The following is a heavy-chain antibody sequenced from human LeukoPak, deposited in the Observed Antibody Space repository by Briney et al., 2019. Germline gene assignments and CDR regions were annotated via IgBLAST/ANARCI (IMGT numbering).Heavy chain of an antibody. J-gene: IGHJ4*02. Sequence: ASVKVSCKVSGYTLSELSMHWVRQSPGKGLEWMGGFDVAETDTIYAQKFQGRITMTEDTSTDTAYMELNSLSSEDTAVYYCSSSGVEEWQGLHFWGQGTLVTVSS. CDR2: FDVAETDT. CDR1: GYTLSELS. CDR3: SSSGVEEWQGLHF. D-gene: IGHD3-3*01. V-gene: IGHV1-24*01.